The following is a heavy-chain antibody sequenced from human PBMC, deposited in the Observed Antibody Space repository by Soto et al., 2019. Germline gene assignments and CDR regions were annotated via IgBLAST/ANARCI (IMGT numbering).Heavy chain of an antibody. D-gene: IGHD6-19*01. V-gene: IGHV3-20*04. CDR2: INWNGGNT. CDR1: GFTFDDYG. CDR3: ARGQGYSCGWYKFQSAMDV. Sequence: EVQLVESGGGVVRPGGSLRLSCAASGFTFDDYGMSWLRQAPGKGLEWVSGINWNGGNTGYTDSVKGRFTISRDNAKNSLDLQMNSLSAEDTALYYCARGQGYSCGWYKFQSAMDVWGQGTTVTVSS. J-gene: IGHJ6*02.